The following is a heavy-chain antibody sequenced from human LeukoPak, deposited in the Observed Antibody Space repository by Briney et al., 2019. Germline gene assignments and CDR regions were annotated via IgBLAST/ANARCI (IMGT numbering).Heavy chain of an antibody. CDR2: IKQDGSEK. D-gene: IGHD4-17*01. Sequence: PGGSLRLSCAASGFTFSSYWMSWVRQAPGKGLEWVANIKQDGSEKYYVDSVKGRFTISRDNAKNSLYLQMNSLRAEDTAVYYCARGRDYGDYFYAFDIWGQGTMVTVSS. J-gene: IGHJ3*02. CDR3: ARGRDYGDYFYAFDI. V-gene: IGHV3-7*01. CDR1: GFTFSSYW.